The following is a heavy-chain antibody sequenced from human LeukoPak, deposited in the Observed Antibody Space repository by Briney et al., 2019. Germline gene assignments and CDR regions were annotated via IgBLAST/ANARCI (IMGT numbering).Heavy chain of an antibody. CDR2: ISSSGSTI. Sequence: GGSLRLSCAASGFTFSSYEMNWVRQAPGKGLEWVSYISSSGSTIYYADSVKGRFTISRDNAKNSLYLQMNSLRAEDTAVYYCAREGWARSTYYYDSSGDGMDVWGQGTTVTVSS. D-gene: IGHD3-22*01. J-gene: IGHJ6*02. CDR3: AREGWARSTYYYDSSGDGMDV. CDR1: GFTFSSYE. V-gene: IGHV3-48*03.